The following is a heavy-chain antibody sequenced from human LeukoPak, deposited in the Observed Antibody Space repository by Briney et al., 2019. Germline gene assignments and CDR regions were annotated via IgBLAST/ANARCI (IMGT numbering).Heavy chain of an antibody. J-gene: IGHJ4*02. CDR2: INKDGSGK. CDR1: GFTFSSYW. Sequence: GGSLRLSCAASGFTFSSYWMSWVRQAPGKGLEWVANINKDGSGKYYVDSVKGGFTISRENEKKSLCVQMNSLRAEDTAVYYCASLADCGCDCYHYFDYWGQGTLVTVSS. V-gene: IGHV3-7*01. CDR3: ASLADCGCDCYHYFDY. D-gene: IGHD2-21*02.